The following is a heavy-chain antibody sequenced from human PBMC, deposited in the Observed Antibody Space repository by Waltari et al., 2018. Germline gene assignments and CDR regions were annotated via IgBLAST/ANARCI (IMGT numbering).Heavy chain of an antibody. Sequence: QVQLQQWGAGLLKPSETLSLPCAVYGGSFSGYHWSWIRQPPGKGLEWIGEINHSGSTNYNPSLKSRVTISVDTSKNQFSLKLSSVTAADTAVYYCARGRAYYDILTGYYNFDYWGQGTLVTVSS. CDR1: GGSFSGYH. V-gene: IGHV4-34*01. CDR2: INHSGST. CDR3: ARGRAYYDILTGYYNFDY. D-gene: IGHD3-9*01. J-gene: IGHJ4*02.